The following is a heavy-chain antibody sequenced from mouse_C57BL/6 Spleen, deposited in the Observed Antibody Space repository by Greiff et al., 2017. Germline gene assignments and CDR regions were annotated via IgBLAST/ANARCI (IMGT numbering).Heavy chain of an antibody. CDR1: GYAFSSSW. CDR2: IYPGDGDT. CDR3: ARSCWLLVLYC. D-gene: IGHD2-3*01. J-gene: IGHJ2*01. Sequence: QVQLQQSGPELVKPGASVKISCKASGYAFSSSWMNWVKQRPGKGLEWIGRIYPGDGDTNYNGKFKGKATLTADKSSSTAYMQLSSLTSEDSAVYFGARSCWLLVLYCWGQGTTLTV. V-gene: IGHV1-82*01.